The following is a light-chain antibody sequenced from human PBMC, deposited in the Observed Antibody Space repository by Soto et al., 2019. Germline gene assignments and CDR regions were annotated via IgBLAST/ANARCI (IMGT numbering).Light chain of an antibody. CDR1: QSISIY. CDR2: AAS. CDR3: QQSYNIPRAT. Sequence: DIQMTQSPSSLSASVGDRVTITCRASQSISIYLNWYQQKPGKAPKVLIYAASSLQSGVPPRFSGSGPGTDFTLTISSLQPEDFATYYCQQSYNIPRATFGQGTKVEIK. J-gene: IGKJ1*01. V-gene: IGKV1-39*01.